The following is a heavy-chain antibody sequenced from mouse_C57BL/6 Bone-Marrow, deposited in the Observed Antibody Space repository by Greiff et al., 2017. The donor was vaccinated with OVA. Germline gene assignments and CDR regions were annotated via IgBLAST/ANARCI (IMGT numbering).Heavy chain of an antibody. Sequence: QVQLKESGAELVRPGNSVKVSCKASGYAFTNYLIEWVKQRPGQGLEWIGVINPGSGGTNYNEKFKGKATLTADKSSSTAYMQLSSLTSEDSAVYFCASGDGFAYWGQGTLVTVSA. CDR1: GYAFTNYL. V-gene: IGHV1-54*01. D-gene: IGHD3-3*01. CDR3: ASGDGFAY. J-gene: IGHJ3*01. CDR2: INPGSGGT.